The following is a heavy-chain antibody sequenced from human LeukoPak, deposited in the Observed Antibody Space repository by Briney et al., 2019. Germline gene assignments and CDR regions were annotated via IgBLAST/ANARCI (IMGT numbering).Heavy chain of an antibody. CDR2: IYYSGST. V-gene: IGHV4-61*08. Sequence: SETLSLTCTVSGGSVNSGVYYWSWMRQPPGKGLEYIGYIYYSGSTNYNPSLKSRVTISVDTSKNQFSLKLSSVTAADTAVYYCVAPRTHSGFVDYWGQGTLVTVSS. CDR3: VAPRTHSGFVDY. CDR1: GGSVNSGVYY. D-gene: IGHD2-15*01. J-gene: IGHJ4*02.